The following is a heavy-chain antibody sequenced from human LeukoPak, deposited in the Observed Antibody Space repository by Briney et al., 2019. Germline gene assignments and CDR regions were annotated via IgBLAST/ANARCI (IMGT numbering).Heavy chain of an antibody. J-gene: IGHJ4*02. CDR2: IRYDGSKK. V-gene: IGHV3-30*02. D-gene: IGHD1-26*01. CDR3: ARDFSVGATTYYDY. CDR1: GFTFSTYG. Sequence: GGSLRLSCAASGFTFSTYGMHWVRQAPGKGLEWVTFIRYDGSKKYYADSVKGRFTISRDNSKNTLYLQMNSLRAEDTAVYYCARDFSVGATTYYDYWGQGTLVTVSS.